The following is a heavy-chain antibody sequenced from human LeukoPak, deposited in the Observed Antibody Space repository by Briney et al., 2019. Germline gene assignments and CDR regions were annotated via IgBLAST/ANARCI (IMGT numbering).Heavy chain of an antibody. CDR2: ISAYNGNT. J-gene: IGHJ1*01. D-gene: IGHD3-10*01. CDR3: ARDPHNYGSGSYYQH. V-gene: IGHV1-18*01. CDR1: GYTFTSYG. Sequence: ASVKVSCKASGYTFTSYGISWVRQAPGQGLEWMGWISAYNGNTNYAQKLQGRVTMTTDTSTSTAYMELRSLRSDDTAVYYCARDPHNYGSGSYYQHWGQGTLVTASS.